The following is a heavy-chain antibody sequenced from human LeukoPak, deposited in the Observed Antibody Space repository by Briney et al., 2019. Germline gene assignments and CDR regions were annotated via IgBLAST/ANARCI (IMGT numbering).Heavy chain of an antibody. D-gene: IGHD3-22*01. Sequence: GESLKISCKGSGYSFASYWIGWVRQMPGKGLEWMGIIYPGDSDTRYSPSFQGQVTISADKSISTAYLQWSSLKASDTAMYYCARLGRKYYYDSSGYYYDRAFDIWGQGTMVTVSS. V-gene: IGHV5-51*01. CDR1: GYSFASYW. CDR2: IYPGDSDT. J-gene: IGHJ3*02. CDR3: ARLGRKYYYDSSGYYYDRAFDI.